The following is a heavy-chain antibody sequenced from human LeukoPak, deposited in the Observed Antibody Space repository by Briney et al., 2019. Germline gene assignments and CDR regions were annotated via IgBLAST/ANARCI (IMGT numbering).Heavy chain of an antibody. V-gene: IGHV3-74*01. CDR3: AQGRWTYNRDSSDYGGDY. Sequence: GGSLRLSCAAGGFTFTNYDMHWGRQAPGKGLVWVSRIKSDGSDTTYADSVKGRFTISRDNAKNTLYLQMNSLRAEDTAAYYCAQGRWTYNRDSSDYGGDYWGQGTLVTVSS. CDR1: GFTFTNYD. J-gene: IGHJ4*02. D-gene: IGHD3-22*01. CDR2: IKSDGSDT.